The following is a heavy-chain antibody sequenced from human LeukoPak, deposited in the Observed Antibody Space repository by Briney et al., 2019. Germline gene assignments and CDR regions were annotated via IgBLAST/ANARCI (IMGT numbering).Heavy chain of an antibody. D-gene: IGHD4/OR15-4a*01. CDR1: GFTFSSYA. CDR3: AKARGATYGTYYFDY. V-gene: IGHV3-23*01. Sequence: GGSLRLSCAASGFTFSSYAMNWVRQAPGKGLEWVSISGSGGDTYYADSVKGRFTISRDNSKDTLYLQMNSLRAEDTAVYYCAKARGATYGTYYFDYWGQGTLVTVSS. J-gene: IGHJ4*02. CDR2: SGSGGDT.